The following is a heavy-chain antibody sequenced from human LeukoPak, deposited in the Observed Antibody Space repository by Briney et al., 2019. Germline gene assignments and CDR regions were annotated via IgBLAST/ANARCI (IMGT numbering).Heavy chain of an antibody. J-gene: IGHJ5*02. D-gene: IGHD6-13*01. V-gene: IGHV1-46*01. CDR3: PRDKNSSSWYFDYLGHWFDP. Sequence: ASVKVSCKASGYTFTSYYMHWVRQAPGQGLEWMGIINPSGGSTSYAQKFQGRVTMNRDTSTSTVYMEVSNLTSEGKAVYYLPRDKNSSSWYFDYLGHWFDPWGQGTLVTVSS. CDR1: GYTFTSYY. CDR2: INPSGGST.